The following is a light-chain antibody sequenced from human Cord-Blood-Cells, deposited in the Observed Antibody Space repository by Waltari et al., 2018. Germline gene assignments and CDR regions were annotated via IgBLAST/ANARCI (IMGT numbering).Light chain of an antibody. CDR3: QKYNSAPPFT. Sequence: DIQMTQSPSSLSASVGARVTITCRASQGISNYLAWYLQKPGKVPKLLIYAASTLQSGVPSRFSGSGSGTDFTLTISSLQPEDVATYYWQKYNSAPPFTFGPGTKVDIK. J-gene: IGKJ3*01. V-gene: IGKV1-27*01. CDR2: AAS. CDR1: QGISNY.